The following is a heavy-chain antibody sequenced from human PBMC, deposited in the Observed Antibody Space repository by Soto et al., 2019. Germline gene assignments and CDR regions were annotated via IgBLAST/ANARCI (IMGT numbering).Heavy chain of an antibody. J-gene: IGHJ4*02. CDR2: ISSSSSYI. V-gene: IGHV3-21*01. CDR3: ARDSSAVVFY. D-gene: IGHD3-22*01. CDR1: GFTFSSYS. Sequence: PGGSLRLSCAASGFTFSSYSMNWVRQAPGKGLEWVSSISSSSSYIYCADSVKGRFTISRDNAKNSLYLQMNSLRAEDTAVYYCARDSSAVVFYWGQGTLVPVSS.